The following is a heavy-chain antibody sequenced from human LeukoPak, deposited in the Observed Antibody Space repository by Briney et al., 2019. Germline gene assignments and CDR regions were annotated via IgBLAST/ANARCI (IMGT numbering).Heavy chain of an antibody. CDR3: ARGGGDYYYYYMDV. CDR2: IYHSGST. CDR1: GGSISSSNW. V-gene: IGHV4-4*02. J-gene: IGHJ6*03. Sequence: SETLSLTCAVSGGSISSSNWWSWVRQPPGKGLEWIGEIYHSGSTNYNPSLKSRVTISVDTSKNQFSLKLSSVTAADTAVYYCARGGGDYYYYYMDVWGKGTTVTISS. D-gene: IGHD2-15*01.